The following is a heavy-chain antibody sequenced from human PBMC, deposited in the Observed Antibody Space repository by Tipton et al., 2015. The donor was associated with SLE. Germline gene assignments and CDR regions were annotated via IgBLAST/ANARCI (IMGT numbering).Heavy chain of an antibody. CDR2: IYSGAGRT. CDR1: GFTFSAYA. CDR3: AKSWSPALIGGPPFDY. J-gene: IGHJ4*02. V-gene: IGHV3-23*03. Sequence: SLRLSCAASGFTFSAYAMSWVRQAPGKGLEWVSEIYSGAGRTKYADSVEGRFTISRDKSKNTLYLQMNSLRAEDTAVYYCAKSWSPALIGGPPFDYWGQGTLVTVSS. D-gene: IGHD2-15*01.